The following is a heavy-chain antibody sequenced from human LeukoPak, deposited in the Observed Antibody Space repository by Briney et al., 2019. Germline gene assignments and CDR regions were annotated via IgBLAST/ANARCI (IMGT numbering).Heavy chain of an antibody. J-gene: IGHJ6*03. D-gene: IGHD3-10*01. Sequence: GGSLSLSCAASGFTFSAYSMNWVRQAPGKGLEWVSSITSGDFVYFADSLKGRFTISRDNAKSSLYLQMNSLRADDTAVYYCARGGFNMVRGVIIPSNSYFYYMDIWGKGTTVTVSS. CDR1: GFTFSAYS. CDR2: ITSGDFV. CDR3: ARGGFNMVRGVIIPSNSYFYYMDI. V-gene: IGHV3-69-1*01.